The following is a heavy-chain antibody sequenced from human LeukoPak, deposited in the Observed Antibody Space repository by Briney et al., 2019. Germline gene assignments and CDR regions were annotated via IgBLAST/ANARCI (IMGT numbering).Heavy chain of an antibody. CDR1: GGTFSSYA. CDR3: ASGRYSGYVIYGVTISNYMDV. J-gene: IGHJ6*03. V-gene: IGHV1-69*05. Sequence: ASVKVSCKASGGTFSSYAISWVRQAPGRGLEWMGGIIPIFGTANYAQKFQGRVTITTDESTSTAYMELSSLRSEDTAVYYCASGRYSGYVIYGVTISNYMDVWGKGTTVTVSS. CDR2: IIPIFGTA. D-gene: IGHD5-12*01.